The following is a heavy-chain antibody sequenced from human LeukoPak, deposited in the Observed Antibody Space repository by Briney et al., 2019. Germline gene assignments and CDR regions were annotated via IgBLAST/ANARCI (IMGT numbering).Heavy chain of an antibody. CDR1: GFTFGTYA. Sequence: GGSLRLSCAASGFTFGTYAMNWVRQSPGKGLEWVSYISTGSSPTYYADSVKGRFTISRDNAKNSLYLQMHSLRAEDTAIYYCARGLFWFGELSYSMDVWGQGTTVTVSS. V-gene: IGHV3-48*01. CDR2: ISTGSSPT. CDR3: ARGLFWFGELSYSMDV. D-gene: IGHD3-10*01. J-gene: IGHJ6*02.